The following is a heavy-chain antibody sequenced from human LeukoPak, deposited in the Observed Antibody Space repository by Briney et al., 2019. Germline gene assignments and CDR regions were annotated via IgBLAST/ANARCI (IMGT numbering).Heavy chain of an antibody. CDR3: ARGGPSRRDAFDI. CDR2: ISSSSSTI. CDR1: GFTFSSYS. D-gene: IGHD6-25*01. Sequence: LAGGSLRLSCAASGFTFSSYSMNWVRQAPGKGLEWVSYISSSSSTIYYADSVKGGFTISRDNAKTSLYLKMNSLRAEDTAVYYCARGGPSRRDAFDIWGQGTMVTVSS. J-gene: IGHJ3*02. V-gene: IGHV3-48*04.